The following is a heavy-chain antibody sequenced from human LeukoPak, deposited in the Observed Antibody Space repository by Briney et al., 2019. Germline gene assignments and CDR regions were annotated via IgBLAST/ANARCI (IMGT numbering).Heavy chain of an antibody. D-gene: IGHD3-10*01. Sequence: PSETLSLTCAVYGGSFSGYYWSWIRQPPGKGLEWIGEINHSGSTNYNPSLKSRVTISVDTSKNQFSLKLSSVTAADTAVYYCARAGLLWFGEFLGYWGQGTLVTVSS. J-gene: IGHJ4*02. CDR1: GGSFSGYY. CDR2: INHSGST. CDR3: ARAGLLWFGEFLGY. V-gene: IGHV4-34*01.